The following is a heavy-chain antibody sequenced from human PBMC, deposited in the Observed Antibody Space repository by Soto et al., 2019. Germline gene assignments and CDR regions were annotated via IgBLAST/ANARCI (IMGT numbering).Heavy chain of an antibody. CDR3: VKDIGASGAYWYFDL. D-gene: IGHD2-8*02. CDR1: GFTFDDFA. Sequence: EMQLVESGGGLVQPGRSLRLSCAASGFTFDDFAMHWVRQAPGKGLEWVSGINWNSGDIDYAGSVRGRFTISRDNAKNALYLQMNSLRAEDAAFYYCVKDIGASGAYWYFDLWGRGTLVTVSS. V-gene: IGHV3-9*01. J-gene: IGHJ2*01. CDR2: INWNSGDI.